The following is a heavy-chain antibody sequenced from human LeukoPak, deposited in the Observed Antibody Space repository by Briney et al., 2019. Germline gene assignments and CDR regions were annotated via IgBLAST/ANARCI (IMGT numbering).Heavy chain of an antibody. Sequence: SETLSLTCTVSGGSIRNYYWSWIRQPPGKGLEWIGYIFHSGSTNYNPSLKSRVTISVDTSKNQFSLRLNSVTAADTAVYYCARGISGYSRIFDYWGQGTLVTVSS. D-gene: IGHD3-22*01. J-gene: IGHJ4*02. CDR1: GGSIRNYY. CDR2: IFHSGST. V-gene: IGHV4-59*01. CDR3: ARGISGYSRIFDY.